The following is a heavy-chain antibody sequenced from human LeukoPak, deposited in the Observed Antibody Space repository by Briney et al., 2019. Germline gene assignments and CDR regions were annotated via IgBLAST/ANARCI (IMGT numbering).Heavy chain of an antibody. V-gene: IGHV4-30-4*01. CDR1: GGSISSGDYY. CDR3: ARSYSGYDFFWFDP. D-gene: IGHD5-12*01. CDR2: IYYSGST. Sequence: SQTLSLTCTVSGGSISSGDYYWSWIRQPPGKGLEWIGYIYYSGSTYYNPSLKSRVTISVDTSKNQFSLKLSSVTAADTAVYYCARSYSGYDFFWFDPWDQGTLVTVSS. J-gene: IGHJ5*02.